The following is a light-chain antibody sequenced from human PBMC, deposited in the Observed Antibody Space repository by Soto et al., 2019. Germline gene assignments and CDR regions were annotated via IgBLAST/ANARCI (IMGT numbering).Light chain of an antibody. Sequence: IVLTQSPLSLSVTPGEPAFISCRSSQSLLKTDGFQYLDWYLQKPGQSPQLLIFVASNRASGVPDRFSGSGSGTDFTLRISRVEAEDVGVYYCMQALQTPTFGQGTRLEIK. CDR3: MQALQTPT. J-gene: IGKJ5*01. CDR1: QSLLKTDGFQY. CDR2: VAS. V-gene: IGKV2-28*01.